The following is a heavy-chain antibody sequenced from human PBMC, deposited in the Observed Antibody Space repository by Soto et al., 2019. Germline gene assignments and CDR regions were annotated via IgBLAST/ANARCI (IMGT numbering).Heavy chain of an antibody. CDR1: GGSISNYY. V-gene: IGHV4-59*01. CDR2: MYYNGNI. Sequence: SETLSLTCNVSGGSISNYYLTWVRQSPEKGLECIGYMYYNGNINYNPSLKSRVTISIDTSKNQFSLTLKSVTAADTAVYYCASGGNWFDPWGQGVLVTVYS. D-gene: IGHD3-16*01. CDR3: ASGGNWFDP. J-gene: IGHJ5*02.